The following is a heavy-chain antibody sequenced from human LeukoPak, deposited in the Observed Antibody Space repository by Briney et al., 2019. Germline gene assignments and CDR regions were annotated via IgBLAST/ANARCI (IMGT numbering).Heavy chain of an antibody. CDR2: VNPNSGGA. CDR3: ARDYGDYLNWFDP. J-gene: IGHJ5*02. CDR1: GYTFTGYY. Sequence: ASVKVSCTASGYTFTGYYIHWARQAPGQGLEWMGWVNPNSGGANYAQKLQGRVTMTRDTSISTAYMELSRLRSDDTAVYYCARDYGDYLNWFDPWGQGTLVTVSS. D-gene: IGHD4-17*01. V-gene: IGHV1-2*02.